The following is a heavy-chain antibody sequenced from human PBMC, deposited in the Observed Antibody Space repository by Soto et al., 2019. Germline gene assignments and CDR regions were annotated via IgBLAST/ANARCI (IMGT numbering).Heavy chain of an antibody. CDR3: RRLGQGGYVQGMDV. CDR2: IDPAESET. V-gene: IGHV5-51*01. Sequence: GGSLKISCKGSGYSFTTYLIGRVRQGPGKGLEWMGIIDPAESETKYSPSFQGQVTISADKSINTAYLQWSSLKASDTAVYYWRRLGQGGYVQGMDVWGQGTTXTVSS. CDR1: GYSFTTYL. D-gene: IGHD5-12*01. J-gene: IGHJ6*02.